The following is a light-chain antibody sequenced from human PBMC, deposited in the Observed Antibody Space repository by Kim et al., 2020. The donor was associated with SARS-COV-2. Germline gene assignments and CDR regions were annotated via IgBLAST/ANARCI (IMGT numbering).Light chain of an antibody. V-gene: IGKV3-11*01. J-gene: IGKJ4*01. CDR2: DAS. Sequence: PGERATLSCRASQNIDTYLAWYQQRPGQTPRLLVYDASNRATGVPDRFSGSGSGTDFTLTISSLEPEDFSIYYCQQRNSWPPAVTFGGGTKVDIK. CDR1: QNIDTY. CDR3: QQRNSWPPAVT.